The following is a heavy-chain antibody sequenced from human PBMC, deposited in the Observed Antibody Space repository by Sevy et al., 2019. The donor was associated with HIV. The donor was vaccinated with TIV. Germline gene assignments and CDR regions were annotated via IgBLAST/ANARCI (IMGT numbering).Heavy chain of an antibody. CDR1: GFTVSSNY. J-gene: IGHJ5*02. CDR2: IYSVGST. V-gene: IGHV3-53*01. D-gene: IGHD2-15*01. Sequence: GGSVRLSCAASGFTVSSNYMSWVRQAPGKGLEWVSVIYSVGSTYYADSLKGRFTISRDNSKNTLYLQMNRLRAEDTAVYYCARMVAASRWFDPWGQGTLVTVSS. CDR3: ARMVAASRWFDP.